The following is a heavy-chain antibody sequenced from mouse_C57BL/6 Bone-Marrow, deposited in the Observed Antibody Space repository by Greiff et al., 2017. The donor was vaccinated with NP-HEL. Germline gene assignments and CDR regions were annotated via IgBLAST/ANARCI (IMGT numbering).Heavy chain of an antibody. V-gene: IGHV7-3*01. CDR2: IRNKANGYTT. CDR3: ARFYYGSSYAMDY. D-gene: IGHD1-1*01. Sequence: EVKLVESGGGLVQPGGSLSLSCAASGFTFTDYYMSWVRQPPGKALEWLGFIRNKANGYTTEYSASVKGRFTISRDNSQSILYLQMNALRAEDSATYYGARFYYGSSYAMDYWGQGTSVTVSS. CDR1: GFTFTDYY. J-gene: IGHJ4*01.